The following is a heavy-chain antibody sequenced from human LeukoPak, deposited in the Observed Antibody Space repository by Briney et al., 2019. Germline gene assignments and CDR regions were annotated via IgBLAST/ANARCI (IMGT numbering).Heavy chain of an antibody. D-gene: IGHD3-10*01. J-gene: IGHJ4*02. V-gene: IGHV1-3*01. CDR1: GYTFTSYA. Sequence: ASVKVSCKASGYTFTSYAIHWVRQAPGQRLEWMGRINAGNGNIIYSQNFQGRVTITRDTSTSTAYMELSSLRSEDTAVYYCARVPQLLWFGEGGYYFDYWGQGTLVTVSS. CDR3: ARVPQLLWFGEGGYYFDY. CDR2: INAGNGNI.